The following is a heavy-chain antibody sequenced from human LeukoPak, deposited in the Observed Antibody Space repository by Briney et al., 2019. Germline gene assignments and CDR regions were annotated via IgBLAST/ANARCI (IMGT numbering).Heavy chain of an antibody. D-gene: IGHD2-2*01. J-gene: IGHJ4*02. V-gene: IGHV4-38-2*01. CDR3: ARRILYCSSTSCYLWDY. CDR1: GYSISSGYC. CDR2: IYHSGST. Sequence: SETLSLTCAVSGYSISSGYCWGWIRQPPGKGLEWIGSIYHSGSTYYNPSLKSRVTISVDTSKNQFSLKLSSVTAADTAVYYCARRILYCSSTSCYLWDYWGQGTLVTVSS.